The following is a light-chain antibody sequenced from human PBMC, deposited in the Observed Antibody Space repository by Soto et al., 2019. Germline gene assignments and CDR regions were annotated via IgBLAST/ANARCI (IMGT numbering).Light chain of an antibody. V-gene: IGLV1-44*01. CDR2: NDD. J-gene: IGLJ3*02. CDR1: SSNIGDNT. CDR3: ATWDVSLNGRV. Sequence: QSVLTQPPSTSGTPGQRVTISCSGSSSNIGDNTLNWYQQLPGSAPKLLIYNDDQRPSGVPDRFSGSKSGTSASLAISGLQSEDEADYYCATWDVSLNGRVFSGGTKLTVL.